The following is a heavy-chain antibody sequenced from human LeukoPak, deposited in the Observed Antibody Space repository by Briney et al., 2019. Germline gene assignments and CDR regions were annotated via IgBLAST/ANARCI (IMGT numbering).Heavy chain of an antibody. J-gene: IGHJ4*02. Sequence: ASVKVSCKVSGYTLTELSMHWVRQAPGKGLEWMGGFDPEDGETIYAQKFQGRVTMTEDTSTDTAYMELSSLRSEDTAVYYCATSHSSGYYYYFDYWGQGTLVTVSS. V-gene: IGHV1-24*01. CDR3: ATSHSSGYYYYFDY. CDR2: FDPEDGET. CDR1: GYTLTELS. D-gene: IGHD3-22*01.